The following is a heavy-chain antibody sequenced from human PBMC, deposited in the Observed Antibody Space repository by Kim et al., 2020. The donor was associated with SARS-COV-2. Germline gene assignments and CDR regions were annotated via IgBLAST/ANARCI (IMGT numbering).Heavy chain of an antibody. CDR3: ARVRLGYPDYYYGMDV. CDR1: GYSISSGYY. V-gene: IGHV4-38-2*02. D-gene: IGHD3-22*01. Sequence: SETLSLTCTVSGYSISSGYYWGWIRQPPGKGLEWIGSIYHSGSTYYNPSLKSRVTISVDTSKNQFSLKLSSVTAADTAVYYCARVRLGYPDYYYGMDVWGQGTTVTVSS. J-gene: IGHJ6*02. CDR2: IYHSGST.